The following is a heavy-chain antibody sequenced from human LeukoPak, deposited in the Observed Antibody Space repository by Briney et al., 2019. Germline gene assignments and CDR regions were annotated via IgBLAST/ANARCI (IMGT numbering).Heavy chain of an antibody. J-gene: IGHJ3*02. CDR2: ISSSGSTI. Sequence: GGSLRLSCAASGFTFSDYYMSWIRQAPGKGLEWVSYISSSGSTIYYADSVKGRFTISRDNAKNSLYLQMNSLRAEDTAVYYCAKDGNYLPTDAFDIWGQGTMVTVSS. V-gene: IGHV3-11*01. D-gene: IGHD4-11*01. CDR3: AKDGNYLPTDAFDI. CDR1: GFTFSDYY.